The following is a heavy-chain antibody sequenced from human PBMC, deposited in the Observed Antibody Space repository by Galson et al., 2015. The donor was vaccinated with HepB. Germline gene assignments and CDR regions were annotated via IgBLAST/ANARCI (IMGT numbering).Heavy chain of an antibody. J-gene: IGHJ4*02. CDR1: GYSFPSYW. CDR2: ISPGDSDT. D-gene: IGHD4-11*01. V-gene: IGHV5-51*03. Sequence: QSGAEVKKPGESLKISCKGSGYSFPSYWIDWVRQMPGKGLEWMGIISPGDSDTIYSQPFQGQVTISVDKSISTAYLQWSSLKASDTDMYYCGRRAGNSNYDYWGQGTLVTASS. CDR3: GRRAGNSNYDY.